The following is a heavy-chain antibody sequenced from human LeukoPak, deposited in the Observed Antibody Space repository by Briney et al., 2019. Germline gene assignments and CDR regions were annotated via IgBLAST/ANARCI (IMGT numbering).Heavy chain of an antibody. V-gene: IGHV4-39*07. CDR2: IFYRGNT. CDR1: GGSISSSSYY. CDR3: VRINFSILTPIDDQ. D-gene: IGHD3-16*01. J-gene: IGHJ4*02. Sequence: KPSETLSLTCTVSGGSISSSSYYWGWIRQPPGKGLEWLGSIFYRGNTKYSPSLGSRLTLSVDTSKNQFSLKLNSVTAADTAIYYCVRINFSILTPIDDQWGQGTPVTVSS.